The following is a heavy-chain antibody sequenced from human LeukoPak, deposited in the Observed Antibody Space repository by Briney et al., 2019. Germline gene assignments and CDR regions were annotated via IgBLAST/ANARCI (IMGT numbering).Heavy chain of an antibody. CDR1: GFIFGNHG. CDR2: IQYDGSVE. J-gene: IGHJ3*02. CDR3: ARATGIAAAGTTDDAFDI. Sequence: HSGGSLRLSCAASGFIFGNHGMHWVRQAPGKGLEWVAFIQYDGSVEYYADSVRGRFAISRDSPKNTLYLQMNSLRAEDTAVYYCARATGIAAAGTTDDAFDIWGQGTMVTVSS. V-gene: IGHV3-30*02. D-gene: IGHD6-13*01.